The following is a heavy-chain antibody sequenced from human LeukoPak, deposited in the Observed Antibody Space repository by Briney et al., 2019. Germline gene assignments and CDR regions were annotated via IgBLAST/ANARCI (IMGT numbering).Heavy chain of an antibody. Sequence: GSLRLSCAASGFTFSSYSMSWVRQAPGKGLEWVSAISGSGGSTYYADSVKGRFTISRDNSKNTLYLQMNSLRAEDTAVYYCAKVPGPGMYYDFWSGLIYWGQGTLVTVSS. CDR1: GFTFSSYS. D-gene: IGHD3-3*01. CDR2: ISGSGGST. CDR3: AKVPGPGMYYDFWSGLIY. V-gene: IGHV3-23*01. J-gene: IGHJ4*02.